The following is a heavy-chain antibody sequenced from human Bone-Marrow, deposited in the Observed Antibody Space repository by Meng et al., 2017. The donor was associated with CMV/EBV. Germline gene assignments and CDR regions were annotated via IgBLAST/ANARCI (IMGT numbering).Heavy chain of an antibody. Sequence: GGSLKISCAASGFTFSSYSMNWVRQAPGKGLEWVSSISSSSSYIYYADSVKGRFTISRDNAKNSLYLQMNSLRAEDTAVYYCARDRVSSSWYNQYYYYGMDVWGQGTTVTVSS. J-gene: IGHJ6*02. V-gene: IGHV3-21*01. CDR1: GFTFSSYS. D-gene: IGHD6-13*01. CDR3: ARDRVSSSWYNQYYYYGMDV. CDR2: ISSSSSYI.